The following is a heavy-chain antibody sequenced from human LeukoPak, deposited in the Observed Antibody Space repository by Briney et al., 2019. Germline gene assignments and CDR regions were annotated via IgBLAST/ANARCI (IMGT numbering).Heavy chain of an antibody. J-gene: IGHJ4*02. CDR2: IYYSGST. D-gene: IGHD4-17*01. CDR1: GGSISSYY. CDR3: ARTFYGDYRRGFDY. Sequence: PSETLSLTCTVSGGSISSYYWSWIRQPPGKGLEWIGYIYYSGSTNYNPSLKSRVTISIDTSKNQFSLKLSSLTAADTAVYYCARTFYGDYRRGFDYWDQGTLVTVSS. V-gene: IGHV4-59*01.